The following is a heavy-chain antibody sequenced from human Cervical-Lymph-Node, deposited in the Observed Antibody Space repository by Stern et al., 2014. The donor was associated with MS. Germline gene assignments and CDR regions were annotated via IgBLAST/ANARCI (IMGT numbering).Heavy chain of an antibody. V-gene: IGHV1-69*12. D-gene: IGHD6-13*01. Sequence: QDQFVHSGAEVTKPGSSVKVSCKASGGTFSKFPSSWVRQAPGQGLEWMGGIFPVFGTPTYAQEFRGRVTITADVSTSTVYMELSSLRSDDTAVYYCALSSETSDRWYSLGYDLWGQGTLVTVSS. CDR2: IFPVFGTP. CDR3: ALSSETSDRWYSLGYDL. J-gene: IGHJ5*02. CDR1: GGTFSKFP.